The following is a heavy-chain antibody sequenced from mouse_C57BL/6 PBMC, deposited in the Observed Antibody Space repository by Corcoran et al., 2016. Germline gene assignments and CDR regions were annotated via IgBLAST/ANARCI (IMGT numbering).Heavy chain of an antibody. V-gene: IGHV1-26*01. CDR3: ASYLFYYAMDY. Sequence: EVQLQQSGPELVKPGASVKISCKASGYTFTDYYMNWVKQSHGKSLEWIGDINPNNGGTSYNQKFKGKATLTVDKSSSTAYMELRSLTSEESAVYYCASYLFYYAMDYWGQGTSVTVSS. CDR1: GYTFTDYY. J-gene: IGHJ4*01. D-gene: IGHD1-1*01. CDR2: INPNNGGT.